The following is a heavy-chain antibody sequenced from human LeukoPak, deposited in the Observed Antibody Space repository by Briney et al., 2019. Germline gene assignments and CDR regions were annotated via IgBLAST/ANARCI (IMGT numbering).Heavy chain of an antibody. CDR1: GFTFSSYA. CDR3: AKDRYYDIRGRLDP. CDR2: ISDDGSTK. V-gene: IGHV3-30*04. J-gene: IGHJ5*02. Sequence: PGRSLRLSCAASGFTFSSYAMHWVRQAPGKGLEWVAVISDDGSTKYYSDSVKGRFTVSRDNSKDTLYPQMNSLTTEDTAVYYCAKDRYYDIRGRLDPWGQGTLVTVSS. D-gene: IGHD3-10*02.